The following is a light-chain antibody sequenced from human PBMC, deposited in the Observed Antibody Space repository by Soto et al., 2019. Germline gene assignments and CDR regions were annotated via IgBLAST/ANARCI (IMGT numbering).Light chain of an antibody. CDR3: QQYNNYPWT. Sequence: DIQMTQSPSTLSASVGDRVTITCRASQSISSWLAWYQQKPGKAPKLLFYKASSLESGVSSRFSGSGSGTEFTLTISSLQPDDFATYYCQQYNNYPWTFGQGTKVDIK. V-gene: IGKV1-5*03. CDR2: KAS. CDR1: QSISSW. J-gene: IGKJ1*01.